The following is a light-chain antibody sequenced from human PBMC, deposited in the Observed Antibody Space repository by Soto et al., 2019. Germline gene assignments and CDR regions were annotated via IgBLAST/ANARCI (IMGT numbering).Light chain of an antibody. CDR1: QSVRTK. CDR3: QQYTNWPPIT. J-gene: IGKJ5*01. Sequence: EIVMPQSPATLSVSPGERSTLSFSSSQSVRTKLAWYQQKPGQAPRLLIYGASTRATGVPARFSGSGSGADFTLTISSLQSEDFAVYYCQQYTNWPPITFGQGTRLEIK. CDR2: GAS. V-gene: IGKV3-15*01.